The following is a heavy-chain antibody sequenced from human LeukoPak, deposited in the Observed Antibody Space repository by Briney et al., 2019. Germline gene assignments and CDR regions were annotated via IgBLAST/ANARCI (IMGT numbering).Heavy chain of an antibody. V-gene: IGHV3-23*01. CDR2: ISGSGGST. Sequence: GGSLRLSCAASGFTFSSYAMSWVRQAPGKGLEWVSAISGSGGSTYYADSVKGRFTISRDTSKSTLYLQLNSLRAEDTAVYFCAKHLSAVAYLDYWGQGTLVTVSS. J-gene: IGHJ4*02. D-gene: IGHD6-19*01. CDR3: AKHLSAVAYLDY. CDR1: GFTFSSYA.